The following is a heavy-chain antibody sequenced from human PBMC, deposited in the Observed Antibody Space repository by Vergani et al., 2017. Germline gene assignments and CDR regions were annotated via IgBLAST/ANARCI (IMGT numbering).Heavy chain of an antibody. V-gene: IGHV3-7*03. J-gene: IGHJ4*02. CDR3: ARVVAVADLAFDY. D-gene: IGHD6-19*01. CDR2: IKQDGSEK. CDR1: GFTFSSYW. Sequence: EVQLVESGGGLVQPGGSLRLSCAASGFTFSSYWMSWVRQAPGKGLEWVANIKQDGSEKYYVDSVKGRFTISRDNAKNSLYLQMNSLRAEDTAVYYCARVVAVADLAFDYWGQGTLVTVSS.